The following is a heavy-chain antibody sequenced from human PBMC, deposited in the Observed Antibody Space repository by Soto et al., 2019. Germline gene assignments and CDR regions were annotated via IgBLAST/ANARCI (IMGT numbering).Heavy chain of an antibody. CDR3: AREVQGSGTGAFDI. J-gene: IGHJ3*02. CDR1: GYTFTGYY. Sequence: QVQLVQSGAEVKKPGASVKVSCKASGYTFTGYYMHWVRQAPGQGLEWMGWINPNSGGTNYAQKFQGWVTLTRDTSISTAYMEMSRLRSDDTAVYYCAREVQGSGTGAFDIWGQGTMVTVSS. D-gene: IGHD1-26*01. CDR2: INPNSGGT. V-gene: IGHV1-2*04.